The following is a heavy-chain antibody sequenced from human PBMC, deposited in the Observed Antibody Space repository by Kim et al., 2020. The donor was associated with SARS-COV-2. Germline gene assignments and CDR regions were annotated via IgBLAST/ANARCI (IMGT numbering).Heavy chain of an antibody. J-gene: IGHJ5*02. Sequence: VKGRFTISRGNSKNTLYLQMNSLRAEDRAVYYCAREVSGSGSYFSWFDPWGQGTLVTVSS. CDR3: AREVSGSGSYFSWFDP. D-gene: IGHD3-10*01. V-gene: IGHV3-30*07.